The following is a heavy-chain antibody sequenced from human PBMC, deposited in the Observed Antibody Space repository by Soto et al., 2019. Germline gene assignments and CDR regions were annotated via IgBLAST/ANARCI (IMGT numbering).Heavy chain of an antibody. D-gene: IGHD4-17*01. J-gene: IGHJ4*02. Sequence: LSLTCAVAGGSISSGGYSWSWIRQPPGKGLEWIGYIYHSGSTYYNPSLKSRVTISVDRSKNQFSLKLSSVTAADTAVYYCARGSNGHSFDYWGQGTLVTVSS. CDR2: IYHSGST. V-gene: IGHV4-30-2*01. CDR1: GGSISSGGYS. CDR3: ARGSNGHSFDY.